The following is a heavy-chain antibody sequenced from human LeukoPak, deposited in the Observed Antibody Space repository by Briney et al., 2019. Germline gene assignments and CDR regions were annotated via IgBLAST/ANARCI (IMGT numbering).Heavy chain of an antibody. V-gene: IGHV3-23*01. Sequence: GGSLRLSCAASRFTFSSYAMSWVRQAPGKGLEWVSAISGSGGSTYYADSVKGRFTISRDNSKNTLYLQMNSLRADDTAIYYCAKYSSSWYVGWFDPWGQGTLVTVSS. CDR2: ISGSGGST. D-gene: IGHD6-13*01. CDR1: RFTFSSYA. J-gene: IGHJ5*02. CDR3: AKYSSSWYVGWFDP.